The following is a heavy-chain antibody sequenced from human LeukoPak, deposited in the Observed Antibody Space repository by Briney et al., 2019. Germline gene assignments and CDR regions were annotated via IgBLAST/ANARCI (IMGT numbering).Heavy chain of an antibody. D-gene: IGHD2-8*02. Sequence: PSETLSLTCAVYGGSFSGYYWSWIRQPPGKGLEWIGSIYYSGSTYYDPSLKSRVTISVDTSKNQFSLKLSSVTAADTAVYYCARLVGYCYYMDVWGKGTTVTISS. J-gene: IGHJ6*03. CDR2: IYYSGST. V-gene: IGHV4-34*01. CDR3: ARLVGYCYYMDV. CDR1: GGSFSGYY.